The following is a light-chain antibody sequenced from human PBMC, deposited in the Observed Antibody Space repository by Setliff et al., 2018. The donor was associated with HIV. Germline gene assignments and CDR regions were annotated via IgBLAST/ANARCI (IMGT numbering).Light chain of an antibody. CDR3: SSYISNNARV. CDR1: SSDVGAYNY. V-gene: IGLV2-14*03. J-gene: IGLJ1*01. Sequence: QSALTQPASVSGSPGQSITISCTGTSSDVGAYNYVSWYQQYPAKAPKLMIYDVSVRPSGVSTRFSGSKSGNTASLTISGLQAEDEADYYCSSYISNNARVFGTGTQLTVL. CDR2: DVS.